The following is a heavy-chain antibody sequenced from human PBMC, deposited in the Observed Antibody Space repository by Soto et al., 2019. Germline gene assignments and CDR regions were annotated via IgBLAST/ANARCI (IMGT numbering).Heavy chain of an antibody. Sequence: QLQLQESGPGLVKPSETLSLTCTVSGGSISDDTYYWGWIRQPPGMGLEWIGSISYSGTSSYNPSLKRLVTMXXDXYXXHLSLRLRSVNRAATTVYSCATPHCRPPTCAPLAPWGQGTLVIVSS. CDR2: ISYSGTS. J-gene: IGHJ5*02. V-gene: IGHV4-39*03. D-gene: IGHD6-6*01. CDR1: GGSISDDTYY. CDR3: ATPHCRPPTCAPLAP.